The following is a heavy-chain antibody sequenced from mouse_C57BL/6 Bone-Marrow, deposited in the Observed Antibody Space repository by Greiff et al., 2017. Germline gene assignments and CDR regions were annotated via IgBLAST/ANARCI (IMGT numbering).Heavy chain of an antibody. D-gene: IGHD1-1*01. Sequence: VQLQQPGAELVMPGASVKLSCKASGYTFTSYWMHWVKQRPGQGLEWIGEIDPSDSYTTYNQKFKGKSTLTVDKSSSTAYMQLSSLTSEDSAVYYCARCYYGSSYDFDYWGQGTTLTVSS. CDR3: ARCYYGSSYDFDY. CDR1: GYTFTSYW. CDR2: IDPSDSYT. J-gene: IGHJ2*01. V-gene: IGHV1-69*01.